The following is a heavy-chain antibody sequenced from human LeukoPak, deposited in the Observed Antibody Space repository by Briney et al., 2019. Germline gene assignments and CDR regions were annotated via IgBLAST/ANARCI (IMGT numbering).Heavy chain of an antibody. Sequence: PGGSLRLSCAASGFTFSSSAMNWVRQAPGKGLEWVGLIKNKHEHQATDYAAPVRERFIITRDDSSSTLFLQMNSLKTEDTAVYYCVTDANRILGARGTGYWGQGILVTVSS. CDR3: VTDANRILGARGTGY. CDR2: IKNKHEHQAT. CDR1: GFTFSSSA. V-gene: IGHV3-15*07. J-gene: IGHJ4*02. D-gene: IGHD1-26*01.